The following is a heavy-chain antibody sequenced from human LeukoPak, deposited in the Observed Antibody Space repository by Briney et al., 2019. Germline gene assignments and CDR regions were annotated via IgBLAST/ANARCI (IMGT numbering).Heavy chain of an antibody. Sequence: SETLSLTCAVYGGSFSGYCWSWIRQPPGKGLEWIGEINHSGSTNYNPSLKSRVTISVDTSKNQFSLKLSSVTAADTAVYYCARNRPGYYYYGMDVWGKGTTVTVSS. J-gene: IGHJ6*04. CDR2: INHSGST. D-gene: IGHD1-14*01. CDR3: ARNRPGYYYYGMDV. CDR1: GGSFSGYC. V-gene: IGHV4-34*01.